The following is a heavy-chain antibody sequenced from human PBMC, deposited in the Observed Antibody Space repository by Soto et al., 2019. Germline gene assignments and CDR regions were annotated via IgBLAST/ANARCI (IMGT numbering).Heavy chain of an antibody. V-gene: IGHV1-2*02. D-gene: IGHD6-6*01. CDR2: INPNSGGT. Sequence: GASVKVSCKASGYTFTGYYMHWVRQAPGQGLEWMGWINPNSGGTNYAQKFQDRVTMTRDTSISTAYMELSRLRSDDSAVYYGARGVAARRPIEYWGQGTLVTVSS. CDR3: ARGVAARRPIEY. CDR1: GYTFTGYY. J-gene: IGHJ4*02.